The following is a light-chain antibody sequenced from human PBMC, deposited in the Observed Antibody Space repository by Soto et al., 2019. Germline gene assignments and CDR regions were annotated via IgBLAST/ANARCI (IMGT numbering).Light chain of an antibody. Sequence: EIVMTQSPDTLCVSPGERATISCRASQSVSSNLAWYQQKPGQAPRLLIYGASTRATGIPARFSGSGSGTEFTLTISSLQSEDFAVYYCQQYNNWPPVTFGQGTQGGY. V-gene: IGKV3-15*01. CDR2: GAS. J-gene: IGKJ1*01. CDR1: QSVSSN. CDR3: QQYNNWPPVT.